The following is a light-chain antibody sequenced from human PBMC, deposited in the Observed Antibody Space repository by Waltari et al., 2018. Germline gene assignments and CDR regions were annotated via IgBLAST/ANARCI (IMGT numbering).Light chain of an antibody. CDR2: KAS. CDR3: QQYDTYWT. J-gene: IGKJ1*01. CDR1: QSISSW. Sequence: DIQMTQSPSTLSASVGDRVIITCRASQSISSWLAWYQQKPGKAPKLLIYKASNLERGVPSRFSGNGSGTEFTLTISSLQPDDFATYYCQQYDTYWTFGQGTKVDIK. V-gene: IGKV1-5*03.